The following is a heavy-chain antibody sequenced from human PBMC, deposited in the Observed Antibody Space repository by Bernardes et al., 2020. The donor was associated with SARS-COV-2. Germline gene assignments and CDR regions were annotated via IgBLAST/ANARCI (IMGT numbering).Heavy chain of an antibody. V-gene: IGHV1-18*01. Sequence: ASVKVSCKASGYTFTSYGISWVRQAPGQGLEWMGWISAYNGNTNYAQKLQGRVTMTTDTSTSTAYMELRSLRSDDTAVYYCARSPTTVTTSYYYYGMDVWGQGTMVTVSS. CDR1: GYTFTSYG. D-gene: IGHD4-4*01. CDR3: ARSPTTVTTSYYYYGMDV. CDR2: ISAYNGNT. J-gene: IGHJ6*02.